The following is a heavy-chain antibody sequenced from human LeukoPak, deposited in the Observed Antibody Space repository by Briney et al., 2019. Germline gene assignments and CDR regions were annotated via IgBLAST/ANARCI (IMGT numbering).Heavy chain of an antibody. D-gene: IGHD6-19*01. J-gene: IGHJ4*02. CDR3: AKENGYSSGCYDY. CDR1: GFTFSSYG. Sequence: GGSLRLSCAASGFTFSSYGMHWVRQAPGKGLEWVAVIWYDGSNKYYADSVKGRFTISRDNSKNTLYLQMNSLRAEDTAEYYCAKENGYSSGCYDYWGQGTLVTVSS. V-gene: IGHV3-33*06. CDR2: IWYDGSNK.